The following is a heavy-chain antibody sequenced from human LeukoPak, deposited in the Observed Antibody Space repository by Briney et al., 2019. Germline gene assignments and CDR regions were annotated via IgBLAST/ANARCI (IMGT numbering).Heavy chain of an antibody. CDR2: VNPNSGGT. CDR3: ARATFNWNYSFLGY. Sequence: ASVKVSCKASGYTFTGYYMHWVRQAPGQGLEWMGWVNPNSGGTNYAQKFQGRVTMTRDTSISTAYMELSRLRSDDTAVYYCARATFNWNYSFLGYWGQGTLVTVSS. J-gene: IGHJ4*02. CDR1: GYTFTGYY. D-gene: IGHD1-7*01. V-gene: IGHV1-2*02.